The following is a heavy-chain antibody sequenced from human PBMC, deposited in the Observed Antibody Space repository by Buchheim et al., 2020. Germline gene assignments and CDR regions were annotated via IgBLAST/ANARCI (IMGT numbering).Heavy chain of an antibody. D-gene: IGHD2-2*01. CDR3: ARCVYCSSTSCYGRRWFDP. CDR1: GYTFTSYD. V-gene: IGHV1-8*01. Sequence: QVQLVQSGAEVKKPGASVKVSCKASGYTFTSYDINWVRQDTGQGLEWMGWMNPNSGNTCYAQKFQGRVTMTRNTSISTAYMELSSLRSEDTAVYYCARCVYCSSTSCYGRRWFDPWGQGTL. CDR2: MNPNSGNT. J-gene: IGHJ5*02.